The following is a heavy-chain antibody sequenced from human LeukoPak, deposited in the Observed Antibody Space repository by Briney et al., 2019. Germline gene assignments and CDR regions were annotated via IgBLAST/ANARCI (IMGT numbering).Heavy chain of an antibody. J-gene: IGHJ2*01. CDR1: GGSISSGDYY. CDR2: IYYTGST. Sequence: SETLSLTCTVSGGSISSGDYYWSWIRQPPGKGLEWIGYIYYTGSTYYNPSLKSRVTMSIDTSKNQFSLKLTSVTAADTAVYYCAREPLWGRGTLVTVSS. CDR3: AREPL. V-gene: IGHV4-30-4*01.